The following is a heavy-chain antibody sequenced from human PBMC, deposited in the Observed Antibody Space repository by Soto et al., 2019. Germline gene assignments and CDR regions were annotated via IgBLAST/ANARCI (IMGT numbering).Heavy chain of an antibody. CDR3: ARAGRHKTNWFAP. CDR1: GFTFSSYW. J-gene: IGHJ5*02. V-gene: IGHV3-74*01. Sequence: SLRRSFAASGFTFSSYWIHWVREARGKGLVWVSRISSDVSSTSYAESVKGRCTISRENAKNTLYLQMNSLRAEDTAVYYCARAGRHKTNWFAPWGQGTLVTVSS. CDR2: ISSDVSST. D-gene: IGHD2-21*01.